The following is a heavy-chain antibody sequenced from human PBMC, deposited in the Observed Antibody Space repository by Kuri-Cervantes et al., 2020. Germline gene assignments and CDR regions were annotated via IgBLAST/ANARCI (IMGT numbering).Heavy chain of an antibody. CDR2: ISAYNGNT. D-gene: IGHD3-10*01. CDR1: GYTFTSYG. CDR3: ARVQSRLWFRRGYFDY. V-gene: IGHV1-18*01. Sequence: ASVNDSCMSSGYTFTSYGIGWVRQAPGQGLEWMGWISAYNGNTNYAQKLQGRVTMPTDTSTSTAYMELRGLRSDDTAVYYCARVQSRLWFRRGYFDYWGQGTLVTVSS. J-gene: IGHJ4*02.